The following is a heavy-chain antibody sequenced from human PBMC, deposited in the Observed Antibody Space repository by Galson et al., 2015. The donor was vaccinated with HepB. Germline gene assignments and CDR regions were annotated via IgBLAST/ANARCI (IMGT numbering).Heavy chain of an antibody. Sequence: LSLTCTVSGGSISSSSYYWGWLRQPPGKGLEWIGSIYYSGSTYYNPSPKSRVTISVDTSKNQFSLKLSSVTAADTAVYYCAGHKGDLYYYDPPYYMDVWGKGTTVTVSS. CDR1: GGSISSSSYY. CDR3: AGHKGDLYYYDPPYYMDV. D-gene: IGHD3-22*01. CDR2: IYYSGST. J-gene: IGHJ6*03. V-gene: IGHV4-39*07.